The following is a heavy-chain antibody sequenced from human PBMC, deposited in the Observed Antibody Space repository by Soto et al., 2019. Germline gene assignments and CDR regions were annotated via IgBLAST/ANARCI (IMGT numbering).Heavy chain of an antibody. CDR3: ARDLRRVGAPDAFDI. CDR2: INPSGGST. Sequence: ASVKVSCKASGYTLTSYYMHWVRQAPGQGLEWMGIINPSGGSTSYAQKLQGRVTMTTDTSTSTAYMELRSLRSDDTAVYYCARDLRRVGAPDAFDIWGQGTMVTVSS. V-gene: IGHV1-46*01. CDR1: GYTLTSYY. J-gene: IGHJ3*02. D-gene: IGHD1-26*01.